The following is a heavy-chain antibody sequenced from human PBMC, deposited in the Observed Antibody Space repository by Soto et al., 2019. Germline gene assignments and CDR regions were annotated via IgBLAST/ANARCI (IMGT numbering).Heavy chain of an antibody. D-gene: IGHD6-13*01. CDR2: IYYSGST. V-gene: IGHV4-39*01. J-gene: IGHJ5*02. CDR1: GGSISSSSFH. Sequence: QLQLQESGPGLVKPSETLSLTCTVSGGSISSSSFHWGWIRQPPGKGLEWIGSIYYSGSTYYSPSLKRRVTIAVDTSKNQFSLKPSSVTAADTAVYYCARRERAAGTDWWFDPWGQGTLVTVSS. CDR3: ARRERAAGTDWWFDP.